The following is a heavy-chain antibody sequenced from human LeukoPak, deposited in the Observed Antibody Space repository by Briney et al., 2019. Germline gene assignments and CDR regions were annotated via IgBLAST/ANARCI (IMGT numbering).Heavy chain of an antibody. V-gene: IGHV4-59*01. CDR1: GGSISSYY. D-gene: IGHD4-17*01. CDR2: IYYGGST. CDR3: ARTYGDPAPFDY. J-gene: IGHJ4*02. Sequence: SETLSLTCTVSGGSISSYYWSWIRQPPGKGLEWIGYIYYGGSTNYNPSLKSRVTISVDTSKNQFSLKLSSVTAADTAVYYCARTYGDPAPFDYWGQGTLVTVSS.